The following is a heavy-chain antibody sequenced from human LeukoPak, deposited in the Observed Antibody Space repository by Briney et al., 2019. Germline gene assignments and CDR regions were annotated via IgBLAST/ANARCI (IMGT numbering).Heavy chain of an antibody. D-gene: IGHD3-16*01. CDR1: GFTFSDYA. Sequence: GGTLRLSCSASGFTFSDYAMHWVRHAPGRGLEYVSAVSSFLGRTFYADSAKDRFTISRDNSGNTLYLQMSSLRPEDTAVYYCAKPARGLGIQFGLDSWGQGTLVTVSS. CDR2: VSSFLGRT. V-gene: IGHV3-64D*08. CDR3: AKPARGLGIQFGLDS. J-gene: IGHJ4*02.